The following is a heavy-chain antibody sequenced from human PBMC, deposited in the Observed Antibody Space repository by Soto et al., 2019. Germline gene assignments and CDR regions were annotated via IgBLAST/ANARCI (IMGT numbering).Heavy chain of an antibody. V-gene: IGHV3-21*01. J-gene: IGHJ6*02. CDR1: GFTFSSYS. CDR2: ISSSSSYI. D-gene: IGHD2-8*01. Sequence: GGSLRLSCAASGFTFSSYSMNWVRQAPGKGLEWVSSISSSSSYIYYADSVKGRFTISRDNAKNSLYLQMNSLRAEDTAGYYGARDLLGARYCTNGVCYSYYYYGMDVWGQGTTVTVSS. CDR3: ARDLLGARYCTNGVCYSYYYYGMDV.